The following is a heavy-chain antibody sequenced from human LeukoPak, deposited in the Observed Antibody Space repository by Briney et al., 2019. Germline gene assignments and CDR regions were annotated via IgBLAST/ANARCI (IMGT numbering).Heavy chain of an antibody. CDR2: ISAYNGNT. D-gene: IGHD3-9*01. Sequence: ASVKVSCKASGYTFTSYGISWVRQAPGQGLEWMGWISAYNGNTNYAQKLQGRVTMTTDTSTSTAYMELRSLRSDDTAVYYCARAVDILTGYYAWDDYWGQGTLVTVSS. CDR1: GYTFTSYG. CDR3: ARAVDILTGYYAWDDY. V-gene: IGHV1-18*01. J-gene: IGHJ4*02.